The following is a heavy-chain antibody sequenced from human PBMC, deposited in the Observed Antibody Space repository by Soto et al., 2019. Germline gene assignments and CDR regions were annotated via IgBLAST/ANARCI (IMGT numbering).Heavy chain of an antibody. CDR2: ISYDGSNK. CDR1: GFTVSSNY. J-gene: IGHJ3*02. CDR3: AKDLGLPVVVTTGEGAFDI. Sequence: PGGSLRLSCAASGFTVSSNYMSWVRQAPGKGLEWVAVISYDGSNKYYADSVKGRFTISRDNSKNTLYLQMNSLRAEDTAVYYCAKDLGLPVVVTTGEGAFDIWGQGTMVTVSS. D-gene: IGHD3-22*01. V-gene: IGHV3-30*18.